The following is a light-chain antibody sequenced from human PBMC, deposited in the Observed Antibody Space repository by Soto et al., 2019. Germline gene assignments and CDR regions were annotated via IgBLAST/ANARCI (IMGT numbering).Light chain of an antibody. Sequence: SYELTQAPSVSVSPGQTARLTCSGDKLGEKYACWYQQKPGQSPVLVIYQDRKRPSGIPERFSGSYSGNTATLTISGTQAMDEADDYGQAWDSGIVVFGGGTKVTVL. CDR1: KLGEKY. CDR2: QDR. CDR3: QAWDSGIVV. J-gene: IGLJ2*01. V-gene: IGLV3-1*01.